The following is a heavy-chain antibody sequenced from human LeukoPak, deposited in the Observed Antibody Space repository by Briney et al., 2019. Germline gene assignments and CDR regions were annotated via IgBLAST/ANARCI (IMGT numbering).Heavy chain of an antibody. CDR2: IYYSEIT. V-gene: IGHV4-61*08. D-gene: IGHD6-6*01. CDR1: GGSVSSGDYH. Sequence: SETLSLTCTVSGGSVSSGDYHWSWIRQPPGKGLEWIGYIYYSEITNYNPSLKSRVTISVDTSKNQFSLNLNSVTAADTAVYYCARGGAARLHFQNWGQGTLVTVSS. J-gene: IGHJ1*01. CDR3: ARGGAARLHFQN.